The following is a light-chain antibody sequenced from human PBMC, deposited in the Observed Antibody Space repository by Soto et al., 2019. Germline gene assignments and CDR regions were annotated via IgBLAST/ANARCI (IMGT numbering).Light chain of an antibody. Sequence: IQMTQYTSALSASVGDRVTITCRASQTISNWLAWYQQKPGKAPKLLIYKASTLESGVPSRFSGSGSGTEFTLTIGSLQPEDFATYFCQQYNTYSQTFGQGTKVDIK. CDR3: QQYNTYSQT. V-gene: IGKV1-5*03. CDR1: QTISNW. J-gene: IGKJ1*01. CDR2: KAS.